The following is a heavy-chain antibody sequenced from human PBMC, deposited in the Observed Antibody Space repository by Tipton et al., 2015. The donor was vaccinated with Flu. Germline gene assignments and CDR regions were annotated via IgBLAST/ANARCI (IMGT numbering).Heavy chain of an antibody. D-gene: IGHD6-13*01. J-gene: IGHJ4*02. CDR2: IYYSGST. Sequence: TLSLTCTVSGGSISSYYWSWIRQPPGKGLEWIGFIYYSGSTNYNPSLKSRVTMSVDMSKSQFSLKLYSVTAADTAVYYCARLDSSSWSHHFDYWGQGTLVTVSS. V-gene: IGHV4-59*01. CDR1: GGSISSYY. CDR3: ARLDSSSWSHHFDY.